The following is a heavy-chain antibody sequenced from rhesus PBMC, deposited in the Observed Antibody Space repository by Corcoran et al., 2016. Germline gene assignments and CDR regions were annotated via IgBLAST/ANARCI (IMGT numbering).Heavy chain of an antibody. V-gene: IGHV4-99*01. Sequence: QVQLQESGPGLVKPSETLSLTCAVSGYSISSGYYWGWLRQPPGNGLEYIGYISGRSGGTNYNPSLKMRVTISKDTSKNQCSLKLSSVTASDTAEYYCARHLWGLDYGIDYWGQGVLVTVSS. CDR3: ARHLWGLDYGIDY. J-gene: IGHJ4*01. CDR2: ISGRSGGT. CDR1: GYSISSGYY. D-gene: IGHD4-29*01.